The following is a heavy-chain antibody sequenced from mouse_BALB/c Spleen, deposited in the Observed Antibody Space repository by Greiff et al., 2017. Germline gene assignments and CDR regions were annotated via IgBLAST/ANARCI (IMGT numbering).Heavy chain of an antibody. D-gene: IGHD1-1*01. J-gene: IGHJ4*01. CDR1: GFTFSSFG. CDR3: ARSDYYGSSYPLGAMDY. CDR2: ISSGSSTI. Sequence: EVQGVESGGGLVQPGGSRKLSCAASGFTFSSFGMHWVRQAPEKGLEWVAYISSGSSTIYYADTVKGRFTISRDNPKNTLFLQMTSLRSEDTAMYYCARSDYYGSSYPLGAMDYWGQGTSVTVSS. V-gene: IGHV5-17*02.